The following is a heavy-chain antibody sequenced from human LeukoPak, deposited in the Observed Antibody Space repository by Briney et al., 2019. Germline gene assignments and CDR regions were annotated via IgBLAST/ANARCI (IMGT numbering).Heavy chain of an antibody. V-gene: IGHV3-11*01. J-gene: IGHJ4*02. CDR2: ISPSGTDI. CDR1: GFTFTDTY. Sequence: GGSLRLSCAVSGFTFTDTYMTWIRQAPGKGLESLSYISPSGTDISYADSVKGRFTTSRDNAKNSLYLQMNSLRAEDTAFYYCAINGGGDSGYGNFDYWGQGTLVTVSS. CDR3: AINGGGDSGYGNFDY. D-gene: IGHD5-12*01.